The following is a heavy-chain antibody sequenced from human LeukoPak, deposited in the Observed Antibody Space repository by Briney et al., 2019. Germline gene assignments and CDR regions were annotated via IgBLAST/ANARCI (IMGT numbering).Heavy chain of an antibody. D-gene: IGHD6-19*01. V-gene: IGHV1-2*02. CDR2: INPNSGGT. CDR3: ARAEGIAVAGTYYYYYMDV. Sequence: GASVKVSCKASGYTFTGYYMHWVRQAPGQGLEWMGWINPNSGGTNYAQKFQGRVTMTRDTSISTAYMELSRLRSDDTAVYYCARAEGIAVAGTYYYYYMDVWGKGTTVTVSS. J-gene: IGHJ6*03. CDR1: GYTFTGYY.